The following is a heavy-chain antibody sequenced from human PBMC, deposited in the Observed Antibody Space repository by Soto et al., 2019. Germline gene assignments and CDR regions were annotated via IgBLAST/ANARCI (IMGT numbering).Heavy chain of an antibody. J-gene: IGHJ6*02. CDR3: AKGYYYDSSGYYYGMDV. V-gene: IGHV3-23*01. CDR1: GFTFSSYA. Sequence: GSLRLSCAASGFTFSSYAMSWVRQAPGKGLEWVSAISGSGGSTYYADSVKGRFTISRDNSKNTLYLQMNSLRAEDTAVYYCAKGYYYDSSGYYYGMDVWGQGTTVTVSS. CDR2: ISGSGGST. D-gene: IGHD3-22*01.